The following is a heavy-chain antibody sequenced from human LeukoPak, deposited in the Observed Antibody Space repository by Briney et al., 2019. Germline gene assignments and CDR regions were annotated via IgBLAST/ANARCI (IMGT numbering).Heavy chain of an antibody. CDR3: ARDLTRLDVDDY. CDR2: INPNSGDT. V-gene: IGHV1-2*02. D-gene: IGHD4-11*01. CDR1: GYTFTAYY. J-gene: IGHJ4*02. Sequence: ASVKVSCKASGYTFTAYYIHWVRQAPGQGREWMAWINPNSGDTNYAQKFLGRVTVTSDTSISTAYMELSRLTSDDTAVYYCARDLTRLDVDDYWGQGTLVTVSS.